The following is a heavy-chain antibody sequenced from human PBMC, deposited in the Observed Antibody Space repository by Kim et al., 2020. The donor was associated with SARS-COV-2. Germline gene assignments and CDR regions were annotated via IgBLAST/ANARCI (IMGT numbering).Heavy chain of an antibody. CDR2: ISAYNGNT. V-gene: IGHV1-18*01. J-gene: IGHJ6*02. Sequence: ASVKVSCKASGYTFTSYGISWVRQAPGQGLEWMGWISAYNGNTNYAQKLQGRVTMTTDTSTSTAYMELRSLRSDDTAVYYCARGDSGYENYYYYYGMDVWGQGTTVTVSS. CDR3: ARGDSGYENYYYYYGMDV. D-gene: IGHD5-12*01. CDR1: GYTFTSYG.